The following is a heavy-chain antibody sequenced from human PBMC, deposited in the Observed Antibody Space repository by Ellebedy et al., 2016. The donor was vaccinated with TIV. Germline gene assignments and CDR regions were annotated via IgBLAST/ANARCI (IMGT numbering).Heavy chain of an antibody. D-gene: IGHD5-18*01. Sequence: GGSLRLSCAASGFTVSSNYMSWVRQAPGKGLEWVSLIYSGASTHYADSVKGRFTISRDNSKNTLYLQMNSLRAEDTAVYSCARDRGGTAMVPWYYYGMDVWGQGTTVTVSS. CDR2: IYSGAST. J-gene: IGHJ6*02. CDR1: GFTVSSNY. CDR3: ARDRGGTAMVPWYYYGMDV. V-gene: IGHV3-66*01.